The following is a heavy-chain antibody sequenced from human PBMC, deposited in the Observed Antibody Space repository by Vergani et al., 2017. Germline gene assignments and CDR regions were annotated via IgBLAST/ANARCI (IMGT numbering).Heavy chain of an antibody. CDR1: GFTFSSYS. Sequence: EVQLVESGGGLVKPGGSLRLSCAASGFTFSSYSMNWVRQAPGKGLEWVSSISSSSSYIYYADSVKGRFTISRDNAKNSLYLQMNSLRAEDTAVYYCARVGYDYPGDFDYWGQGTLVTVSS. CDR3: ARVGYDYPGDFDY. J-gene: IGHJ4*02. V-gene: IGHV3-21*01. D-gene: IGHD5-12*01. CDR2: ISSSSSYI.